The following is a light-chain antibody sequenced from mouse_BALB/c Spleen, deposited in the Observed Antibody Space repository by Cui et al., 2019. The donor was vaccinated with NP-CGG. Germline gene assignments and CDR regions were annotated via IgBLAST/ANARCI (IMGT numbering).Light chain of an antibody. V-gene: IGLV1*01. CDR1: TGAVTTSNY. CDR2: GTN. Sequence: VVTQESPPTTSPGETVTVTCRSSTGAVTTSNYANWVQEKPDHLFTGLIGGTNNRAPGVPARFSGSLIGDKAALTITGAQTEDETIYFCALWYSNHWVFGGGTKLTVL. J-gene: IGLJ1*01. CDR3: ALWYSNHWV.